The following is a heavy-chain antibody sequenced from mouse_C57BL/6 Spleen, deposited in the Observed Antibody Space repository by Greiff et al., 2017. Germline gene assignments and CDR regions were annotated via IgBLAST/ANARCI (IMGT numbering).Heavy chain of an antibody. D-gene: IGHD2-3*01. J-gene: IGHJ2*01. V-gene: IGHV5-4*03. CDR1: GFTFSSYA. CDR3: ARAYDGYSFLDY. Sequence: EVMLVESGGGLVKPGGSLKLSCAASGFTFSSYAMSWVRQTPEKRLEWVATISDGGSYTYYPDNVKGRFTISRDNAKNNLYLQMSHLKSEDTAMYCCARAYDGYSFLDYWGQGTTLTVSS. CDR2: ISDGGSYT.